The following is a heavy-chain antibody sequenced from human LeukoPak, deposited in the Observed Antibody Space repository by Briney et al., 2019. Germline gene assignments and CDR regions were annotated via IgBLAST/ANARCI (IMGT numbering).Heavy chain of an antibody. J-gene: IGHJ4*02. CDR1: GYTLTELF. V-gene: IGHV1-24*01. CDR2: FDPEDGET. Sequence: ASVTVSCKVSGYTLTELFIHWLRPAPGKGLAWMGGFDPEDGETIYAQKFQGRVTMTEDTSTDTAYMELSSLRSEDTAVYYCATGGAGATDYWGQGTLVTVSS. D-gene: IGHD1-26*01. CDR3: ATGGAGATDY.